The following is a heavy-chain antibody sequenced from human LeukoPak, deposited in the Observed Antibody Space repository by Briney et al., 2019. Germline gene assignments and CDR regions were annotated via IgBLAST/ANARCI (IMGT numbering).Heavy chain of an antibody. CDR2: IYYSGST. CDR1: GGSISSSSYY. CDR3: ARRPDYYDSSGYYFDY. J-gene: IGHJ4*02. V-gene: IGHV4-39*01. D-gene: IGHD3-22*01. Sequence: PSETLSLTCTVSGGSISSSSYYWGWIRQPPGKGLAWIGSIYYSGSTYYNPSLKSRVTISVDTSKNQFSLKLSSVTAADTAVYYCARRPDYYDSSGYYFDYWGQGTLVTVSS.